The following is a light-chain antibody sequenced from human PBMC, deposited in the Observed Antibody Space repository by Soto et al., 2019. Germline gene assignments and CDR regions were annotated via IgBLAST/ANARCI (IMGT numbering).Light chain of an antibody. CDR2: KAS. J-gene: IGKJ1*01. Sequence: DIQMTQSPSTLSASVGDRVTITCRASQTISSWLAWYQQKPGMAPKLLIYKASTLQSGVPSRFSGSGSGTEFTLTISSLQPDDFASYHCQQHSRCSAFGQGTKVDIK. CDR3: QQHSRCSA. CDR1: QTISSW. V-gene: IGKV1-5*03.